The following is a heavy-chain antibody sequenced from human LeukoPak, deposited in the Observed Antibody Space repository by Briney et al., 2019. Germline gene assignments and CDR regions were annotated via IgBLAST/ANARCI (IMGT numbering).Heavy chain of an antibody. V-gene: IGHV3-23*01. D-gene: IGHD1-1*01. Sequence: HPGGSLRLSCAASGFTFSTYAMNWVRQAPGKGLEWVSAISPIGSRTYYADSVKGRFTISRDNSKNTLYLQMNSLRAGDTAIYYCAKASTVLKLIDSCGQGTLVTVSS. CDR3: AKASTVLKLIDS. CDR1: GFTFSTYA. J-gene: IGHJ4*02. CDR2: ISPIGSRT.